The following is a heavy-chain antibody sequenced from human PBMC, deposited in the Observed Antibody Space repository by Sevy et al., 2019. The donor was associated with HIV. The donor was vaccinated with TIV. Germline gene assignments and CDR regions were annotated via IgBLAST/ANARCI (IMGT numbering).Heavy chain of an antibody. D-gene: IGHD2-15*01. CDR3: GRGIVVVVAPNDY. V-gene: IGHV3-30-3*01. CDR1: GFTFSSYA. J-gene: IGHJ4*02. CDR2: ISYDGSNK. Sequence: GGSLRLSCAASGFTFSSYAMHWVRQAPGKGLEWVAVISYDGSNKYYADSVKGRFTISRDNSKNTLYLQMNSLRAEDTAVYYCGRGIVVVVAPNDYWGQGTLVTVSS.